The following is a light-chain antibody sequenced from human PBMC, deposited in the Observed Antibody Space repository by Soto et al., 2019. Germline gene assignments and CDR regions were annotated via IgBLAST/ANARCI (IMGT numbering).Light chain of an antibody. CDR1: SSNIA. J-gene: IGLJ1*01. CDR2: NNN. CDR3: AAWDDSLSGPYV. V-gene: IGLV1-47*01. Sequence: QSALTQPPSASATPGQRVTVSCSGASSNIAWYQHLPGTSPKLLIYNNNQRPSGVPDRFSGSKSGTSASLAISGLRSEDEADYYCAAWDDSLSGPYVFGTGTKVTVL.